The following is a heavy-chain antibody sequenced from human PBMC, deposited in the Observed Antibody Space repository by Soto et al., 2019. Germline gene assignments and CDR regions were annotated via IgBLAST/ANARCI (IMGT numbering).Heavy chain of an antibody. J-gene: IGHJ6*02. CDR2: IMPIFRTP. D-gene: IGHD5-12*01. CDR1: GGTFRNSA. V-gene: IGHV1-69*12. CDR3: ARDKDRLQLGVNYYYILAV. Sequence: QVQLEQSGAEVKKPGSSVKVSCKASGGTFRNSAISWVRQAPGQGLEWMGGIMPIFRTPDYAQKYQGRVTVTADESTSTAYLELSGLRSDDTAVYYCARDKDRLQLGVNYYYILAVWGQGSTVTVSS.